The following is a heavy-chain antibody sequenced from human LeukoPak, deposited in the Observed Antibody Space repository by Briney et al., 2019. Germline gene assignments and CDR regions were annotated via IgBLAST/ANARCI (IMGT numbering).Heavy chain of an antibody. D-gene: IGHD1-26*01. CDR3: AKGLVGTTTFMDY. CDR2: ISWNSGSI. CDR1: GFTFDDCT. V-gene: IGHV3-9*01. J-gene: IGHJ4*02. Sequence: GRSLRLSCAASGFTFDDCTMHWVRQAPGKGLEGVSSISWNSGSIAYADSVKGRFTISRDNAKNSLFLQMNSLRAEETALYYCAKGLVGTTTFMDYWGQGTLVTVSS.